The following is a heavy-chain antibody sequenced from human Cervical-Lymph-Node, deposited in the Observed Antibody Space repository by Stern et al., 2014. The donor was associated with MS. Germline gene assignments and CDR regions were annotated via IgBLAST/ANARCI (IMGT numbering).Heavy chain of an antibody. V-gene: IGHV3-7*01. J-gene: IGHJ3*02. D-gene: IGHD2-15*01. CDR1: GFTLSDNW. Sequence: VQLVQSGGGLVQPGGSLRLSCVASGFTLSDNWMNWVRQAPGKGPEWVANIKADESEKHYVDSVKGRFTISRDSAKNSVYLQMNSLRVEDTAMYYCSRAQCSDGCSQYRPVDIWGRGTMVTVSS. CDR3: SRAQCSDGCSQYRPVDI. CDR2: IKADESEK.